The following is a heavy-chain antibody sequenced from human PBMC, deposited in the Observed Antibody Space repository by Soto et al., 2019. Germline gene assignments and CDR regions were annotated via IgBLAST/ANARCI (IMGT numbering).Heavy chain of an antibody. V-gene: IGHV1-69*01. J-gene: IGHJ6*02. D-gene: IGHD3-22*01. Sequence: QVQLVQSGAEVKKPGSSVKVSCKASGGTFSSYAISWVRQAPGQGLEWMAGIIPIFGTANYAQKFQGRVTITADESTSTAYMALSSLRSEDTAVYYCARDKVGYYDSSGYYRVSVPPDYYYGMDVWGQGTTVTVSS. CDR1: GGTFSSYA. CDR2: IIPIFGTA. CDR3: ARDKVGYYDSSGYYRVSVPPDYYYGMDV.